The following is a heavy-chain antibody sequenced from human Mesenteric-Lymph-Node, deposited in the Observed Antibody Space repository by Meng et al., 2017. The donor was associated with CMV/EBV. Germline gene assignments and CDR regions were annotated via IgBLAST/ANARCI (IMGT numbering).Heavy chain of an antibody. Sequence: YTFTAHYRHWVRQAPGQRLEWMGWINPHSAGTKYAQKFQGRVTVTRDTSITTAYMELSRLRPDDTAVYYCARSCSSSTCRAPSPDYWGQGTLVTVSS. CDR2: INPHSAGT. CDR1: YTFTAHY. J-gene: IGHJ4*02. CDR3: ARSCSSSTCRAPSPDY. D-gene: IGHD2-2*01. V-gene: IGHV1-2*02.